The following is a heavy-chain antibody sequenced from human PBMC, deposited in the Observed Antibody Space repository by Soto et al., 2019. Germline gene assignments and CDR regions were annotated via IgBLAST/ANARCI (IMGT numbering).Heavy chain of an antibody. CDR2: IIPIFGTA. CDR1: GGTFSSYA. Sequence: GASVKVSCKASGGTFSSYAINWVRQAPGQGLEWTGGIIPIFGTANYAQKFQGRVTITADKSTSTAYMELSSLRSEDTAVYYCARDPTFSPDSSGDYWGQGTLVTVSS. J-gene: IGHJ4*02. D-gene: IGHD3-22*01. CDR3: ARDPTFSPDSSGDY. V-gene: IGHV1-69*06.